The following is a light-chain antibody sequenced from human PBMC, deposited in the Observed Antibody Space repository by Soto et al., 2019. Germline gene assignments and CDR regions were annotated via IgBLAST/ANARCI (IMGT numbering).Light chain of an antibody. CDR3: QQCRDWPVT. J-gene: IGKJ4*01. CDR2: ETS. V-gene: IGKV3-11*01. Sequence: EIVLTQSPATLSLSPGERATLSCRASQSVSSYLAWYQQKPGQAPRLLIYETSKRATGIPARFSGSGSGTDFTLIISSLEPEDFAVYYCQQCRDWPVTFGGGTKVEIK. CDR1: QSVSSY.